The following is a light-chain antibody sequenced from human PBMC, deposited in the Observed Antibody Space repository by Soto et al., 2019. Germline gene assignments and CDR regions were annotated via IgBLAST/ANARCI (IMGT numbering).Light chain of an antibody. V-gene: IGLV2-8*01. CDR1: SSDVGGYNY. CDR2: EVT. CDR3: SSYAASNNSYFV. Sequence: QSALTQPPSASGSPGQSVTISCTGTSSDVGGYNYVSWYQQYPGRAPKLMIYEVTKRPSGVPDRFSGSKSGNTASLTDSGLQAEDEADYYCSSYAASNNSYFVFGGGTKLTVL. J-gene: IGLJ3*02.